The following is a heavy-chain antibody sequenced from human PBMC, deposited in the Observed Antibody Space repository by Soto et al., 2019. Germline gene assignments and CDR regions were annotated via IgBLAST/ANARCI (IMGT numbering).Heavy chain of an antibody. D-gene: IGHD6-19*01. J-gene: IGHJ4*02. V-gene: IGHV3-74*01. Sequence: PGGSLRLSCAASGFTFSSYWMHWVRQAPGKGLVWVSRINSDGSSTSYADSVKGRFTISRDNAKNTLYLQMNSLRAEDTAVYYCASLEIAVAGNFDYWGQGTLVTVSS. CDR2: INSDGSST. CDR1: GFTFSSYW. CDR3: ASLEIAVAGNFDY.